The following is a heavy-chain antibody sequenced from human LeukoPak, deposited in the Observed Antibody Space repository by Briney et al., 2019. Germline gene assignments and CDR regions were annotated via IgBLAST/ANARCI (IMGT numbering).Heavy chain of an antibody. CDR2: IYTSGST. CDR3: AREGTYYYDSSGYDNWFDP. V-gene: IGHV4-4*07. D-gene: IGHD3-22*01. Sequence: SETLSLTCTVSGGSISSYYWSWIRQPAGKGLEWIGRIYTSGSTNYNPSLKSRVTMSVDTSKNQFSLKLSSVTAADTAVYYCAREGTYYYDSSGYDNWFDPWGQGTLVTVSS. CDR1: GGSISSYY. J-gene: IGHJ5*02.